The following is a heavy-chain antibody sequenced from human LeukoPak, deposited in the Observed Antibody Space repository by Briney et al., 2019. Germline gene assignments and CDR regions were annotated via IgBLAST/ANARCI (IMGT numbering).Heavy chain of an antibody. D-gene: IGHD3-22*01. CDR2: IKQDGSEK. CDR3: AKDGTGGYYYLDY. J-gene: IGHJ4*02. Sequence: GGSLRLSCAASGFTFSSYWMNWVRQAPGKGLEWVANIKQDGSEKYYVDSVKGRFTISRDNAKNSLYLQMSSLRAEDTAVYYCAKDGTGGYYYLDYWGQGTLVTVSS. CDR1: GFTFSSYW. V-gene: IGHV3-7*05.